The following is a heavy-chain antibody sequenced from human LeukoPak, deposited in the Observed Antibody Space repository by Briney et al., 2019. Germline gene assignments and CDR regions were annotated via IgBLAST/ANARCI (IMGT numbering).Heavy chain of an antibody. CDR1: GASFNSDDQY. CDR2: IYYSGST. Sequence: PSQTLSLTCTVSGASFNSDDQYWNWIRQSPGKGLEWIGSIYYSGSTYYNPSLKSRVTISVDTSKNQFSLKLSSVTAADTAVYYCARHISRVMIVSFWGQGTLVTVSS. V-gene: IGHV4-39*01. J-gene: IGHJ4*02. CDR3: ARHISRVMIVSF. D-gene: IGHD3-22*01.